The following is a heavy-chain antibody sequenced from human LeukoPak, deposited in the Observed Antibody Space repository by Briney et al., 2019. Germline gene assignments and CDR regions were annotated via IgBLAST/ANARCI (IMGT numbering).Heavy chain of an antibody. CDR3: ARAAAAGNWFDP. CDR1: GGSFSGYY. D-gene: IGHD6-13*01. CDR2: INHSGST. V-gene: IGHV4-34*01. J-gene: IGHJ5*02. Sequence: PSEILSLTCVVYGGSFSGYYWSWIRQPPGKGLEWIGEINHSGSTNYNPSLKSRVTISVDTSKNQFSLKLSSVTAADTAVYYCARAAAAGNWFDPWGQGTLVTVSS.